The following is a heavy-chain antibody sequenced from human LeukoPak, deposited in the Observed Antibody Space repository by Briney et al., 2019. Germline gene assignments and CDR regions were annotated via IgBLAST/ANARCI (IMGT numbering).Heavy chain of an antibody. V-gene: IGHV3-30*18. CDR1: GFTFSSYG. Sequence: GGSLRLSCAASGFTFSSYGMHWVRQAPGKGLEWVAVISYDGSNKYYADSVKGRFTISRDNSKNTLYLQMNSLRAGDTAVYYCAKLSGRAVAGTLGYWGQGTLVTVSS. J-gene: IGHJ4*02. CDR2: ISYDGSNK. D-gene: IGHD6-19*01. CDR3: AKLSGRAVAGTLGY.